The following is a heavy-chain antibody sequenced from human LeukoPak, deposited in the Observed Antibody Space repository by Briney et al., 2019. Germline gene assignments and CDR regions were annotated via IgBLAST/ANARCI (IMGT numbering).Heavy chain of an antibody. D-gene: IGHD3-16*01. V-gene: IGHV4-38-2*02. CDR1: GYSISSGYY. J-gene: IGHJ5*02. CDR3: ARGKRPSGGWFDP. CDR2: INHSGST. Sequence: SETLSPTCSVSGYSISSGYYWGWIRQPPGKGLEWIGEINHSGSTNYNPSLKSRVTISVDTSKNQFSLKLSSVTAADTAVYYCARGKRPSGGWFDPWGQGTLVTVSS.